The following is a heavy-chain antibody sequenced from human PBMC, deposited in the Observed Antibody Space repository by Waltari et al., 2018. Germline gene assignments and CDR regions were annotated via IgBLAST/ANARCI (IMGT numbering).Heavy chain of an antibody. V-gene: IGHV4-38-2*01. CDR2: VNHSGST. J-gene: IGHJ5*02. D-gene: IGHD5-12*01. Sequence: QVQLQESGPGLVKPSETLSLTCAVSGYSISSGYYWGWIRQPPGKGLEWIGSVNHSGSTYYNPSLKGRVTISVDTSKNQFSLKLTSVTATDTAVYYCARGDGPVSRLLSWGLGTLVTVSS. CDR1: GYSISSGYY. CDR3: ARGDGPVSRLLS.